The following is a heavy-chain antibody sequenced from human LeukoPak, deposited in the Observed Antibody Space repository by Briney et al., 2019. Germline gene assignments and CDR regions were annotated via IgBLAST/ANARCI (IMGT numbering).Heavy chain of an antibody. J-gene: IGHJ4*02. CDR3: ASQSGDYFDY. CDR1: GGTFSSYA. V-gene: IGHV1-69*05. CDR2: IIPIFGTA. D-gene: IGHD3-10*01. Sequence: SVKVSCKASGGTFSSYAISWVRQAPGQGLEWMGRIIPIFGTANYAQKFQGRVTITTVESTSTAYMELSSLRSEDTAVYYCASQSGDYFDYWGQGTLVTVSS.